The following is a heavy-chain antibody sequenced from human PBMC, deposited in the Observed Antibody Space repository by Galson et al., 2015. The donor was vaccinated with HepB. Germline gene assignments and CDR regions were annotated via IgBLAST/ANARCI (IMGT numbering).Heavy chain of an antibody. Sequence: SLRLSCATSGFSFISYSMNWVRQAPGRGLEWVSYISSGGTKYYADSVKGRFTISRDNAQKSLYLRMSSLRAEDTGIYYCAKNPASYDYYNMDVWGQGTTVTVSS. V-gene: IGHV3-48*01. CDR3: AKNPASYDYYNMDV. D-gene: IGHD2/OR15-2a*01. CDR2: ISSGGTK. J-gene: IGHJ6*02. CDR1: GFSFISYS.